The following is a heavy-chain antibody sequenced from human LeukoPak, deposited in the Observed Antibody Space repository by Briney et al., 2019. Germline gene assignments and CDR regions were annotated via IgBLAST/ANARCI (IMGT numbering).Heavy chain of an antibody. Sequence: ASVKVSCKASGGTFSSYAISWVRQAPGQGLEWMGWISAYNGNTNYAQRLQGRVTMTTDTSTSTAYMELRSLRSDDTAVYYCARLSGSYSFDYWGQGTLVTVSS. J-gene: IGHJ4*02. CDR1: GGTFSSYA. V-gene: IGHV1-18*01. CDR3: ARLSGSYSFDY. D-gene: IGHD1-26*01. CDR2: ISAYNGNT.